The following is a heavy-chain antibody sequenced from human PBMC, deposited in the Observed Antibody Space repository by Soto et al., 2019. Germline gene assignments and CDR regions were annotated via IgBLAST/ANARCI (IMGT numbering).Heavy chain of an antibody. CDR2: IYPGDSDT. D-gene: IGHD1-20*01. CDR3: ARLPPNWNDPDPYFDY. Sequence: PGESLKISCKGSGYSFTSYWIGWVRQMPGKGLEWMGIIYPGDSDTRYSPSFQGQVTISADKSISTAYLQWSSLKASDTAMYYCARLPPNWNDPDPYFDYWGQGTLVTVSS. CDR1: GYSFTSYW. V-gene: IGHV5-51*01. J-gene: IGHJ4*02.